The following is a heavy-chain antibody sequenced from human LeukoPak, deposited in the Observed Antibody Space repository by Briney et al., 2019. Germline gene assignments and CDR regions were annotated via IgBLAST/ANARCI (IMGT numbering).Heavy chain of an antibody. J-gene: IGHJ4*02. CDR3: ARNRNDLDY. Sequence: GGSLRLSCAASGFTFSSYWMHWARQAPGKGLVWVSRINTDGSGTFYADSVKGRFTISRDNAENTLYLQMNSLRAEDTAVYYCARNRNDLDYWGRGILVTVSS. D-gene: IGHD1-14*01. CDR2: INTDGSGT. V-gene: IGHV3-74*01. CDR1: GFTFSSYW.